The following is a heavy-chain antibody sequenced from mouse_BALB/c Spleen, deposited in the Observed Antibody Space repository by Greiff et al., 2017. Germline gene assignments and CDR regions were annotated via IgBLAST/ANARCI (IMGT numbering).Heavy chain of an antibody. V-gene: IGHV1S135*01. J-gene: IGHJ4*01. CDR3: ENSDGSSSCGMDY. CDR2: IDPYNGGT. CDR1: GFYFNDYY. D-gene: IGHD1-1*01. Sequence: EVHLLQSGPELVKPGASVKVSCTASGFYFNDYYMYWVKQSHGQSLEWIGYIDPYNGGTSYNQKFKGKVTLTVDKSSSTAFMHLNSLTSEDSAVYYCENSDGSSSCGMDYWGQGTSVTVSA.